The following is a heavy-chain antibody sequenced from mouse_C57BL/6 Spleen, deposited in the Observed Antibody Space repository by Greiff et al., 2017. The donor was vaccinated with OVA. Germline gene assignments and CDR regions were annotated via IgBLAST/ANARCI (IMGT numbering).Heavy chain of an antibody. CDR3: ARYGYSNPYAMDY. V-gene: IGHV1-61*01. CDR1: GYTFTSYW. D-gene: IGHD2-5*01. CDR2: IYPSDSET. Sequence: VQLQQSGAELVRPGSSVKLSCKASGYTFTSYWMDWVKQRPGQGLEWIGNIYPSDSETHYNQKFKDKATLTVDKSSSTAYMQLSSLTSEDSAVYYCARYGYSNPYAMDYWGQGTSVTVSS. J-gene: IGHJ4*01.